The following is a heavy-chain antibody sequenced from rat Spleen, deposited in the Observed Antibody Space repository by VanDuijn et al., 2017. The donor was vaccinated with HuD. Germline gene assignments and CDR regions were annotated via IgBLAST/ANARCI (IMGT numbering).Heavy chain of an antibody. D-gene: IGHD1-12*02. J-gene: IGHJ2*01. CDR3: TRDSDGTPFDY. Sequence: EVQLVESDGGLVQPGRSLKVSCAASGFTFSDYYMAWIRQAPGKGLEWVASITNTGGSTYYPDSVKGRFTISRDNAKSTLYLQMNSLRSEDTATYYCTRDSDGTPFDYWGQGVMVTVSS. CDR1: GFTFSDYY. V-gene: IGHV5-31*01. CDR2: ITNTGGST.